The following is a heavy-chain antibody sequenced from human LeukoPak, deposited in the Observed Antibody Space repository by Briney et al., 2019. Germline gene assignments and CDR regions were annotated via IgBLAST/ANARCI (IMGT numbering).Heavy chain of an antibody. CDR1: GFTLSSYS. V-gene: IGHV3-30*02. CDR2: IRYDGSDK. J-gene: IGHJ4*02. CDR3: ARHVLSSFYFVSHSLFDY. Sequence: GGSLRLSCAASGFTLSSYSMNWVRQAPGKGLEWVAFIRYDGSDKYYADSVKGRFTISRDNSKNTVYLLMNSRRPEDTAVYYCARHVLSSFYFVSHSLFDYWGRGTLVTVSS. D-gene: IGHD2-15*01.